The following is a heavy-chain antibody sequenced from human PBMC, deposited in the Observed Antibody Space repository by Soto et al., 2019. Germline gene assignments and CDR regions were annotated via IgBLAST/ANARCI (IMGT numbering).Heavy chain of an antibody. CDR3: TRVDAAVGTLTIYYFEY. Sequence: QAVGSLRLACAASGFTFSDYTMHCVRDSPGKWLEWVAVISYDGTTEYYADSVKGRFTISRDNSKNILYLQVNSLRGEDTAVYYCTRVDAAVGTLTIYYFEYWGQGTLVIVSS. D-gene: IGHD6-13*01. CDR1: GFTFSDYT. CDR2: ISYDGTTE. V-gene: IGHV3-30-3*01. J-gene: IGHJ4*02.